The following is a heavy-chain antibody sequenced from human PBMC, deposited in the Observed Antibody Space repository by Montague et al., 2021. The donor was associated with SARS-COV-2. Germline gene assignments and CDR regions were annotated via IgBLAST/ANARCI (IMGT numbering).Heavy chain of an antibody. CDR2: TYYRSKWYN. D-gene: IGHD3-3*01. Sequence: CAISGDSVSSNSAAWDWIRQSPSRGLEWLGRTYYRSKWYNDYAVSVKSRITINPDTSKNQFSLQLNSVTPEDTAVYYCARAVSITIFGVVGWFDPWGQGTLVTVSS. V-gene: IGHV6-1*01. J-gene: IGHJ5*02. CDR1: GDSVSSNSAA. CDR3: ARAVSITIFGVVGWFDP.